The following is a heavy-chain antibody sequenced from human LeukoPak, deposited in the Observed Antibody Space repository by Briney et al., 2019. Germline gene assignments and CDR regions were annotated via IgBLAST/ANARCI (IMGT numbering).Heavy chain of an antibody. CDR3: ARDATASDYGDAFDI. Sequence: SETLSLTCTVSGGSISSYYWSWIRQPPGKGLEWIGYIYYSGSTYYNPSLKSRVTISVDTSKNQFSLKVSSVTAADTAVYYCARDATASDYGDAFDIWGQGTMVTVSS. D-gene: IGHD4-17*01. CDR1: GGSISSYY. J-gene: IGHJ3*02. CDR2: IYYSGST. V-gene: IGHV4-59*12.